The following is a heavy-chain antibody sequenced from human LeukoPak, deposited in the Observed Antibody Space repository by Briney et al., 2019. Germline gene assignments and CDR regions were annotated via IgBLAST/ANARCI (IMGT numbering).Heavy chain of an antibody. D-gene: IGHD2-2*02. CDR3: ARWDYIIPGELAQHVVVPAAIREVSAFDI. CDR1: GGSISSSSYF. V-gene: IGHV4-39*07. CDR2: IHYSGST. J-gene: IGHJ3*02. Sequence: PSETLSLTCSVAGGSISSSSYFWGWIRQPPGKGLEWIGSIHYSGSTYYNPSLKSRVTISVDTSKNQFSLKLSSVTAADTAVYYCARWDYIIPGELAQHVVVPAAIREVSAFDIWGQGTMVTVSS.